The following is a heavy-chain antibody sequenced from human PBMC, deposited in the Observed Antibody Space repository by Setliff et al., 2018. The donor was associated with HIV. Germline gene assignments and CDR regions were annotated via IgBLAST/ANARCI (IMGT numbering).Heavy chain of an antibody. Sequence: HPGGSLRLSCRGSGFTFGDYSMSWVRQAPGKGLEWVGFIRSKAYGGTTEYAASVKGRFTLSRDDPRNIAYLQMNSLKTEDTAVYYCARDFSYGYFFYGMDVWGQGTTVTVSS. D-gene: IGHD5-18*01. CDR1: GFTFGDYS. V-gene: IGHV3-49*04. J-gene: IGHJ6*02. CDR2: IRSKAYGGTT. CDR3: ARDFSYGYFFYGMDV.